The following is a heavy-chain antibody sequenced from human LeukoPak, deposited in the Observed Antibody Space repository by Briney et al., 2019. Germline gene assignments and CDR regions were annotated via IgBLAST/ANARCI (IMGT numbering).Heavy chain of an antibody. CDR1: GASLSTSSYY. Sequence: SETLSLTCTVSGASLSTSSYYWGWIRQPPGKGLEWIVRIYYSGSTYYKPSLKSRVTISVDTSKNQFSLKLSSVTAADTAVYYCARHSSVLPFDYWGQGTLVAVSS. D-gene: IGHD3-10*01. J-gene: IGHJ4*02. CDR3: ARHSSVLPFDY. V-gene: IGHV4-39*01. CDR2: IYYSGST.